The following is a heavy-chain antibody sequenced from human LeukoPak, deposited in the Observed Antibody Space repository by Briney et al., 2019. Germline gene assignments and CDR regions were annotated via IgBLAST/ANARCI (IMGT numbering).Heavy chain of an antibody. D-gene: IGHD7-27*01. J-gene: IGHJ4*02. Sequence: SQTLSLTCAISGDSVSSNSAAWNWIRQSPSRGLEWLGRTYYRSKWSNNYAVSVKSRITINSDTSKNQFSLQLNSVTPEDTAMYYCARDATGDLEFDYWGQGTLVTVSP. CDR1: GDSVSSNSAA. V-gene: IGHV6-1*01. CDR3: ARDATGDLEFDY. CDR2: TYYRSKWSN.